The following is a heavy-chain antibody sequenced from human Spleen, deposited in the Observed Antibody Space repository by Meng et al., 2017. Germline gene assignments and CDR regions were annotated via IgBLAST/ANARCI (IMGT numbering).Heavy chain of an antibody. CDR3: SKDYTGSDDY. D-gene: IGHD5-12*01. Sequence: EVQLVESGGGLVQPGGSLRLSCAASGFTFSSYWTHWVRQVPGKGLVWVSRINTDGTTISYADSVKGRFTISRDNAKNTLYLQMTSLRAEDTAVYYCSKDYTGSDDYWGQGTLVTVSS. CDR2: INTDGTTI. J-gene: IGHJ4*02. CDR1: GFTFSSYW. V-gene: IGHV3-74*01.